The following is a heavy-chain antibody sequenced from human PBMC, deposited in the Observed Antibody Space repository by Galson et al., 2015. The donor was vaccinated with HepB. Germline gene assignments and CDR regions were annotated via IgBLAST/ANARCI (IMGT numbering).Heavy chain of an antibody. D-gene: IGHD5-24*01. CDR2: ISYDGSNK. J-gene: IGHJ4*02. CDR1: GFTFSTYA. Sequence: SLRLSCAVSGFTFSTYAMHWVRQAPGKGLEWVAVISYDGSNKYYADSVKGRFTISRDNSKNTLYLQMNSLRAEDTAVYYCARGERWLKIPFDYWGQGTLVTVSS. V-gene: IGHV3-30-3*01. CDR3: ARGERWLKIPFDY.